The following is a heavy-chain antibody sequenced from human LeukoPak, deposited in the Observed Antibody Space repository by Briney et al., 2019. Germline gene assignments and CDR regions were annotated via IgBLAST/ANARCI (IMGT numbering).Heavy chain of an antibody. CDR1: GFTFSSYW. D-gene: IGHD1-20*01. J-gene: IGHJ5*02. Sequence: PGGSLRLSCAASGFTFSSYWMSWVRQAPGKGLEWVANIKQDGSEKYYVDSVKGRFTISRDNAKNSLYLQMNSLRAEDTAVYYCARDITGTTDWFDPWGQGTLVTVSS. CDR2: IKQDGSEK. V-gene: IGHV3-7*01. CDR3: ARDITGTTDWFDP.